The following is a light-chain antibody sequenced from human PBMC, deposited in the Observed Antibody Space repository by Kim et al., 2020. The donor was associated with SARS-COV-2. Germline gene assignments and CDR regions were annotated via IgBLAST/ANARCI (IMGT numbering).Light chain of an antibody. CDR1: QSVSKNF. J-gene: IGKJ2*01. CDR3: QQYGTTPYT. CDR2: GAS. V-gene: IGKV3-20*01. Sequence: EIVLTQSPGTLSLSPGKTATLSCRASQSVSKNFLAWYRQRPGQAPSLLINGASTKATGIPDRISGSGSGADFTLTISTLEPEDLAVYYCQQYGTTPYTFGQGTKLEI.